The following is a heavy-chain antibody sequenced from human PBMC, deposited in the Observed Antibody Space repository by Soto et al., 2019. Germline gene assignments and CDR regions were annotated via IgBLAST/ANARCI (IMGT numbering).Heavy chain of an antibody. V-gene: IGHV3-30-3*01. CDR1: GFTFSSYA. D-gene: IGHD3-22*01. CDR2: ISYDGSNK. Sequence: PVGSLRLSCAASGFTFSSYAMHWVRQAPGKGLEWVAVISYDGSNKYYAESVKGRFTISRDNSKNTLYLQMNSLRAEDTAVYYCARETPDSSGPLDYWGQGTLVTVSS. J-gene: IGHJ4*02. CDR3: ARETPDSSGPLDY.